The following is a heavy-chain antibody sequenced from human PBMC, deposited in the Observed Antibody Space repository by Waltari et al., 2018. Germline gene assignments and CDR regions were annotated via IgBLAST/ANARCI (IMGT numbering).Heavy chain of an antibody. Sequence: QLQMEESGPGLVRPSETLSLTCAVSGGSITTITYFWGWIRQPPGKGLEWIGSFSYNGNTYYNPSLKRRVAISGDTSKNQISLLLSSGTAADTAVYYCARGLGAIYWGHGTLVTVSS. CDR2: FSYNGNT. D-gene: IGHD3-16*01. V-gene: IGHV4-39*07. CDR1: GGSITTITYF. J-gene: IGHJ4*01. CDR3: ARGLGAIY.